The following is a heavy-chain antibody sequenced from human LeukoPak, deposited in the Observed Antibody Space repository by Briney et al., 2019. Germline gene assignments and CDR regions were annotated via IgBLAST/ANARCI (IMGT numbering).Heavy chain of an antibody. CDR2: IKQDGSEK. CDR3: ARDLTGEIPDY. CDR1: GFTFSSYW. Sequence: GGSLRLSCAASGFTFSSYWMSWVRQAPGKGLEWVANIKQDGSEKYYVDSVKGRFTLSRDNARNSLYLQMNSLRAEDTAVYYCARDLTGEIPDYWGQGTLVTVSS. J-gene: IGHJ4*02. V-gene: IGHV3-7*01. D-gene: IGHD5-24*01.